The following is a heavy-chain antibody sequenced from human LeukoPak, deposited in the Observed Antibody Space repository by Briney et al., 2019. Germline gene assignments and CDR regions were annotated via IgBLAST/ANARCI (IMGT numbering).Heavy chain of an antibody. CDR3: ARDSRFCSGGSCRSKDDAFDI. D-gene: IGHD2-15*01. J-gene: IGHJ3*02. Sequence: ASVKVSCKASGYSFTSYDIKWVRQAPGEGLEWMGWINRNSGGTNYAQKFQGRVTMTRDTSISTAYMELSRLRSDDTAVYYCARDSRFCSGGSCRSKDDAFDIWGQGTMVTVFS. CDR2: INRNSGGT. CDR1: GYSFTSYD. V-gene: IGHV1-2*02.